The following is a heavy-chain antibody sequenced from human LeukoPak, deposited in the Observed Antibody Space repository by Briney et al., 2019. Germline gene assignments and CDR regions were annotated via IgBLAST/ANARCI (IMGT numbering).Heavy chain of an antibody. Sequence: GASVKVSCKASGGTSSSYAISWVRQAPGQGLEWMGGIIPIFGTANYAQKFQGRVTITADESTSTAYMELSSLRSEDTAVYYCARHGDYVYYYYGMDVWGQGTTVTVSS. J-gene: IGHJ6*02. CDR1: GGTSSSYA. CDR3: ARHGDYVYYYYGMDV. D-gene: IGHD4-17*01. V-gene: IGHV1-69*13. CDR2: IIPIFGTA.